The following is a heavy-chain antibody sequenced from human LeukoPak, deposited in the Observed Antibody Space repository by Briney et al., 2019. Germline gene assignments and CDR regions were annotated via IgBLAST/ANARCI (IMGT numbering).Heavy chain of an antibody. CDR2: IYYSGST. V-gene: IGHV4-59*12. CDR1: GGSISSYY. Sequence: PSETLSLTCAVSGGSISSYYWSWIRQPPGKGLEWIGYIYYSGSTNYNPSLKSRVTISVDTSKNQFSLKLSSVTAADTAVYYCARGRRYDFWSGYFPGPYFDYWGQGTLVTVSS. J-gene: IGHJ4*02. D-gene: IGHD3-3*01. CDR3: ARGRRYDFWSGYFPGPYFDY.